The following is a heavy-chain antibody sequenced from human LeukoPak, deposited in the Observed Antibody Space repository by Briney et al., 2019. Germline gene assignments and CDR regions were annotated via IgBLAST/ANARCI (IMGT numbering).Heavy chain of an antibody. CDR2: IWTDGAT. CDR1: GGSISSGNYY. Sequence: SQTLSLTCTVSGGSISSGNYYWSWMRQPAGKGREGIVRIWTDGATSYNPSLKSRVTISLDTSKNQFSLRLISVTAADTAVYYCARGRDSRGYQYKGFDCWGQGTLVTVSS. V-gene: IGHV4-61*02. D-gene: IGHD3-22*01. J-gene: IGHJ4*02. CDR3: ARGRDSRGYQYKGFDC.